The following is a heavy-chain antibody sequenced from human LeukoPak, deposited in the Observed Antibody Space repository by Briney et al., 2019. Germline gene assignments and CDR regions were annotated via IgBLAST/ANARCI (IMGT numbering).Heavy chain of an antibody. J-gene: IGHJ6*02. Sequence: GGSLRLSCAASGFTFSSYAMSWVRQAPGKGLEWVSAISGSGGSTYYADSVKGRFTISRDNSKNTLYLQMNSLRAEDTAVYYCARDRGRRYSYDPHYYYGMDVWGQGTTVTVSS. D-gene: IGHD5-18*01. CDR3: ARDRGRRYSYDPHYYYGMDV. CDR2: ISGSGGST. V-gene: IGHV3-23*01. CDR1: GFTFSSYA.